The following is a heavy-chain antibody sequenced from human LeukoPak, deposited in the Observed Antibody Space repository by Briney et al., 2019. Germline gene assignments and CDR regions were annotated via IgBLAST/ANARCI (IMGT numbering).Heavy chain of an antibody. D-gene: IGHD6-13*01. CDR3: ARGLKAAAGRFLDIAFDI. V-gene: IGHV1-2*02. J-gene: IGHJ3*02. CDR2: INPNSGGT. CDR1: GYTFTGYY. Sequence: ASVKVSCKASGYTFTGYYMHWVRQAPGQGLEWMGWINPNSGGTNYAQKFQGRVTMTRDTSISTAYMELSRLRSDDTAVYYCARGLKAAAGRFLDIAFDIWGQGTMVTVSS.